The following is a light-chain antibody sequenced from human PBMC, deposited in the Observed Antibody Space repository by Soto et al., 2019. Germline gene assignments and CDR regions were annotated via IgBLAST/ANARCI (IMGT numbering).Light chain of an antibody. CDR3: SSYTSSSTQV. J-gene: IGLJ1*01. Sequence: QSALTQPASVSGSPGQSITISCTGTSSDVGGYKYVSWYQQHPGKAPKLMIYEVRNRPSGVSNRFSGSKSGNTASLTISGLQAEDEADYYCSSYTSSSTQVFGPGTKLTVL. CDR2: EVR. V-gene: IGLV2-14*01. CDR1: SSDVGGYKY.